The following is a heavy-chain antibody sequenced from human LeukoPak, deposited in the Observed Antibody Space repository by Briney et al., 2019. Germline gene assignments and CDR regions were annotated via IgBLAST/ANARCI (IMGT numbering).Heavy chain of an antibody. CDR3: ARARGSSLAYGY. J-gene: IGHJ4*02. D-gene: IGHD1-26*01. V-gene: IGHV1-46*01. CDR1: GYTFTSYY. Sequence: GASVKVSCKASGYTFTSYYMHWVRQAPGQGLEWMGIINPSGGSTSYAQKFQGRVTMTRDMSTSTVYMELSSLRFEDTAVYYCARARGSSLAYGYWGQGTLVTVSS. CDR2: INPSGGST.